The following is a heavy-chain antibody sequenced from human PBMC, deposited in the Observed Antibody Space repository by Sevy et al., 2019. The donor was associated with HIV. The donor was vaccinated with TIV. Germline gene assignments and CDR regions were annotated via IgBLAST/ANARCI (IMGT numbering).Heavy chain of an antibody. CDR1: GGSITSLY. V-gene: IGHV4-59*08. D-gene: IGHD3-16*01. Sequence: SETLSLTCTVSGGSITSLYWNWIRQPPGKGLEWIANIYYNGHINYNPSLKSRVTLSLDTSKNQFSLRLSSVAAADTAMYYCAGENALGRGHSWGQGTLVTVSS. CDR2: IYYNGHI. CDR3: AGENALGRGHS. J-gene: IGHJ4*02.